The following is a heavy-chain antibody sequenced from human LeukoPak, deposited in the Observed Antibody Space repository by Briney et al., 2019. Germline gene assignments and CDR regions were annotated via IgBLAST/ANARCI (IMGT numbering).Heavy chain of an antibody. CDR2: ISGSGGST. V-gene: IGHV3-23*01. Sequence: GGSLRLSCAASGFTFSSYAMSWVRQAPGKGLEWVSAISGSGGSTYYADSVKGRFTISRDSSKNTLYLQMNSLRAEDTAVYYCAKKGQIVVVPAAIEELNYYFDYWGQGTLVTVSS. CDR3: AKKGQIVVVPAAIEELNYYFDY. D-gene: IGHD2-2*01. CDR1: GFTFSSYA. J-gene: IGHJ4*02.